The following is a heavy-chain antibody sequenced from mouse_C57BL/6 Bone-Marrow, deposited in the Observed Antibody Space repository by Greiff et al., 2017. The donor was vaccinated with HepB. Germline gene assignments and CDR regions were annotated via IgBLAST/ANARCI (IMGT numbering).Heavy chain of an antibody. CDR3: ARMVTSRVWYFDY. J-gene: IGHJ2*01. CDR1: GYTFTGYW. D-gene: IGHD2-3*01. Sequence: VQLQQSGAELMKPGASVKLSCKATGYTFTGYWIEWVKQRPGHGLEWIGEILPGSGSTNYNEKFKGKATFTADTSSNTAYMQLSSLTSEDAGIYYCARMVTSRVWYFDYWGKGTTVTVSS. V-gene: IGHV1-9*01. CDR2: ILPGSGST.